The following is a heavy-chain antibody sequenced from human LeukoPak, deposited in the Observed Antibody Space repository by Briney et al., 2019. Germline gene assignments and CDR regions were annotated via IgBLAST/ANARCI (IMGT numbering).Heavy chain of an antibody. CDR2: ISAYNGNT. CDR3: ARNHYDILTGYSRGHDAFDI. D-gene: IGHD3-9*01. J-gene: IGHJ3*02. Sequence: ASVKVSCKASGYTFTSYGISWVRQAPGQGLEWMGWISAYNGNTNYAQKLQGRVTMTTDTSTSTAYMELRSLRSDDTAVYYCARNHYDILTGYSRGHDAFDIWGQGTMVTVSS. CDR1: GYTFTSYG. V-gene: IGHV1-18*01.